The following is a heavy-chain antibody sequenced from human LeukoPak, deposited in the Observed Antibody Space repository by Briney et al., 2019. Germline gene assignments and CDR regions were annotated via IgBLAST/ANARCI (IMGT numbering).Heavy chain of an antibody. CDR3: ARGEESRGYPTSFY. V-gene: IGHV3-23*01. Sequence: GGSLRLSCEASGFTFSSYIMTWVRQAPGKGLEWVSTIKGSAEATFYADSVTDRFTISRDNSKNTLYLQMNSLRADDTALYFCARGEESRGYPTSFYSGERTLGTVSS. CDR1: GFTFSSYI. CDR2: IKGSAEAT. J-gene: IGHJ4*02. D-gene: IGHD3-22*01.